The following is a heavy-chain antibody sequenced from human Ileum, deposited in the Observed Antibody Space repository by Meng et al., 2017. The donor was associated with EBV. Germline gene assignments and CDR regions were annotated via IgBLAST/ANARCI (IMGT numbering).Heavy chain of an antibody. J-gene: IGHJ4*02. D-gene: IGHD3-22*01. Sequence: QVQPQQAGPVMVMPSVTLSFTCSVSGYSRRSTNWWGWIRQPPGNGLEWIGYIYYSGRTPYNPSLKSLVTMSVDTSKNQFSLNLNAVTAVYTAVYYCARNVPGTSAYYDWGQGTLVTVSS. V-gene: IGHV4-28*01. CDR1: GYSRRSTNW. CDR2: IYYSGRT. CDR3: ARNVPGTSAYYD.